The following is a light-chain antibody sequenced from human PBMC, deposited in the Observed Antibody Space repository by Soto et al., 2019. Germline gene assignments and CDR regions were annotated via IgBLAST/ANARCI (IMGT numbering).Light chain of an antibody. V-gene: IGKV3-20*01. J-gene: IGKJ2*01. CDR2: VAS. Sequence: EIVLTQSPGILSLSPGERATLSCRASQSVSNNYLAWYQQRPGQAPRLLIYVASSRATGIPDRFSGSGSGTAFTLTISRLEPEDFAVYYCQHYGSSQYTFGQGTKLEIK. CDR1: QSVSNNY. CDR3: QHYGSSQYT.